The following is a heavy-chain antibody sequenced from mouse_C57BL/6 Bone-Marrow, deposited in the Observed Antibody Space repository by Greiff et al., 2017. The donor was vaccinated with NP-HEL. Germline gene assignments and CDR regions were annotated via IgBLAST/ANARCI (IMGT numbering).Heavy chain of an antibody. D-gene: IGHD1-1*01. CDR2: ISSGGSYT. CDR3: ARQTYVYYYGSSYEFAY. CDR1: GFTFSSYG. J-gene: IGHJ3*01. Sequence: DVKLVESGGDLVKPGGSLKLSCAASGFTFSSYGMSWVRQTPDKRLEWVATISSGGSYTYYPDSVKGRFTISRDNAKNTLYLQMSSLKSEDTAMYYCARQTYVYYYGSSYEFAYWGQGTLVTVSA. V-gene: IGHV5-6*02.